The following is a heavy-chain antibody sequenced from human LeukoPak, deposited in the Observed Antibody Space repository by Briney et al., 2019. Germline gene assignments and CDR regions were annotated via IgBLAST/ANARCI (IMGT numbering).Heavy chain of an antibody. Sequence: SVKVSCKASGFTFTSSAMRWVQQARGQRLEWIGWIVVGSGNTNYAQKFQERVTITRDMSTSTAYMELSSLRSEDTAGYYCAADSSGDDAFDIWGQGTMVTVSS. CDR1: GFTFTSSA. CDR3: AADSSGDDAFDI. V-gene: IGHV1-58*02. J-gene: IGHJ3*02. D-gene: IGHD3-22*01. CDR2: IVVGSGNT.